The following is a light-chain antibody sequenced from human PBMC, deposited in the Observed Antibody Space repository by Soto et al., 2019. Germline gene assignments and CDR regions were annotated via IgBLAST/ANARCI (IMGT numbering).Light chain of an antibody. CDR1: QSVGSN. CDR3: QQYDNLPLT. J-gene: IGKJ3*01. CDR2: GAS. V-gene: IGKV3-15*01. Sequence: ITQSPSTLSASVGERATLSCRASQSVGSNLAWYQQKPGQAPRLLIFGASSRATGVPARFSGSGSGTEFTLTINSLQSEDFAVYFCQQYDNLPLTFGPGTKVDI.